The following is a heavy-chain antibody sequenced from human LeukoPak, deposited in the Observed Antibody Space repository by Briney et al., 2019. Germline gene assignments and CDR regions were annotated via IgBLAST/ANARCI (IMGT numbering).Heavy chain of an antibody. CDR3: AKALSGYSSGWYAY. CDR2: ISGSGGST. J-gene: IGHJ6*02. Sequence: GGSLRPSCAASGFTFSSYAMSWVRQAPGKGLEWVSGISGSGGSTYYADSVKGRFTISRDNSKNTLYLQMNSLRAEDTAVYYCAKALSGYSSGWYAYWGQGTTVTVSS. V-gene: IGHV3-23*01. CDR1: GFTFSSYA. D-gene: IGHD6-19*01.